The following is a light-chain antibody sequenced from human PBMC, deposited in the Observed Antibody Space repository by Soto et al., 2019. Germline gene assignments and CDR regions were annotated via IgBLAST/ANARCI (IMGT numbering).Light chain of an antibody. J-gene: IGKJ1*01. V-gene: IGKV1-5*01. CDR3: QQYTSYSWT. CDR1: RSISSW. Sequence: DIQMTQSPSTLSASVGDRVTITCRASRSISSWLAWYQQNPGKAPKLLIYDASSLESGVPSRFSGSGSGTEFTLTISSLQPDDFATYYCQQYTSYSWTFGQGTKVDIK. CDR2: DAS.